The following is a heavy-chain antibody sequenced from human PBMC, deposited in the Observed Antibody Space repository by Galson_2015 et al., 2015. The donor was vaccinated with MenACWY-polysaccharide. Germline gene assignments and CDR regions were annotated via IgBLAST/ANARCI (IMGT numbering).Heavy chain of an antibody. J-gene: IGHJ6*02. CDR2: ISYDGTNR. CDR3: ARDCCDRSSCNGMDF. CDR1: GFTFSSYA. Sequence: SLRLSCAASGFTFSSYAMHWVRQAPGKGLEWVTVISYDGTNRYYADSVKGRFTISRDNSKSTVYLQMNSLRDEDTAMYYCARDCCDRSSCNGMDFWGQGTMVTVSS. V-gene: IGHV3-30*04. D-gene: IGHD1-26*01.